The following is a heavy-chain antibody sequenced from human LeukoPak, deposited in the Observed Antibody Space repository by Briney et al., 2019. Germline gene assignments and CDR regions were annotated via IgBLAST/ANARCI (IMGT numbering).Heavy chain of an antibody. V-gene: IGHV1-2*02. J-gene: IGHJ4*02. CDR1: GYTFTGYY. Sequence: ASVKVSCKASGYTFTGYYMHWVRQAPGQGLEWMGWINPNSGGTNYAQKFQGRVTMTRDTSISTAYMELSRLRSDDTAVYYCATRGGGPYCSSTSCYPYWGQGTLVTVSS. CDR3: ATRGGGPYCSSTSCYPY. CDR2: INPNSGGT. D-gene: IGHD2-2*01.